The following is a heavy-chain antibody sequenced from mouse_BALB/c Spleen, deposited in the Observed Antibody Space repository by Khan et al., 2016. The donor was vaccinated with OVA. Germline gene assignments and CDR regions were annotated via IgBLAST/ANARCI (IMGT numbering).Heavy chain of an antibody. Sequence: LQQSGPELVKPGASVKVSCKASGYAFTSYIMYWVRQSHGKSLEWIGYIDPYNGGTSYNQKFKGKATLTVDKSSTTAYMHLNSLTSEDSAVYYCARGGYGGFAYWGQGTLVTVSA. CDR2: IDPYNGGT. CDR1: GYAFTSYI. J-gene: IGHJ3*01. CDR3: ARGGYGGFAY. D-gene: IGHD2-2*01. V-gene: IGHV1S135*01.